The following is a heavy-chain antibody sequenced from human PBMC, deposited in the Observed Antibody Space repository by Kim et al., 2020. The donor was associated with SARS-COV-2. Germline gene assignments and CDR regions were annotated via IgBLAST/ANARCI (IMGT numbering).Heavy chain of an antibody. CDR3: ARHVHTSTWNFFWYFDL. CDR2: IFGSGSNT. CDR1: GFAFSNYA. V-gene: IGHV3-23*01. Sequence: GGSLRLSCEASGFAFSNYAMSWVRQVPGKGLEWVSNIFGSGSNTYHADFVKGRFTISKDNSKNTLYLQMNSLRPDDTAVYYCARHVHTSTWNFFWYFDLWGRGTLVTVSS. J-gene: IGHJ2*01. D-gene: IGHD1-7*01.